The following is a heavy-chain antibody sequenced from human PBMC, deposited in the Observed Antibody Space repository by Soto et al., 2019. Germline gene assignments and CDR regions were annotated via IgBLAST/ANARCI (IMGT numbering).Heavy chain of an antibody. CDR1: GFIFSTSGSAFSRYA. J-gene: IGHJ4*02. CDR3: ATPSYDY. Sequence: GGSLRLSCAASGFIFSTSGSAFSRYAMTWVRQTPGKALEWVSSISGSGVRTYYSDSVRGRFTISRDNSKDRLYLEMNSVRAEDTAVYYCATPSYDYWGQGTLVTVSS. CDR2: ISGSGVRT. V-gene: IGHV3-23*01.